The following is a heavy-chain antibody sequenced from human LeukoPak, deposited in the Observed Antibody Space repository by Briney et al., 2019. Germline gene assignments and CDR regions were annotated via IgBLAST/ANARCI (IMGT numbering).Heavy chain of an antibody. V-gene: IGHV4-39*01. D-gene: IGHD3-3*01. CDR1: GGSISSSSYY. CDR2: IYYSGNT. J-gene: IGHJ3*02. CDR3: ARGAFGVLLSAFDI. Sequence: PSETLSLTCTVSGGSISSSSYYWGWIRQPPGKGLEWIGIIYYSGNTYYNPSLRSRVTISVDTSKNQFSLKLSSVTAADTAVYWCARGAFGVLLSAFDIWGQGTMVTVSS.